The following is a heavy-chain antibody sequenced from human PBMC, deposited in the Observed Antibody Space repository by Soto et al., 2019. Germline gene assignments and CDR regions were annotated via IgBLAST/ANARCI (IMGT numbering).Heavy chain of an antibody. J-gene: IGHJ5*01. CDR1: GGVFRNYA. V-gene: IGHV1-69*01. D-gene: IGHD1-26*01. CDR3: ARDRWGSYSFDS. Sequence: QMQLVQSGAEVKKPGSSVKVSCKASGGVFRNYAINWVRQAPGQGLEWMGGIIPVFGTADYSQKFQGRVTITADESTTTAYMELTSLKTEDTAVYFCARDRWGSYSFDSWGQGTLVTVAS. CDR2: IIPVFGTA.